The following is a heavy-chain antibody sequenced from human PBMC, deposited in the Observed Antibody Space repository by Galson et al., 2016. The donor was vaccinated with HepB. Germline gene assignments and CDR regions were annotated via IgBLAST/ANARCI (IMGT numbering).Heavy chain of an antibody. J-gene: IGHJ6*02. Sequence: ETLSLTCVVSGGSISTSNWWTWVRQPPGKGLEWIGEIHHTGSTNYTPSLKSRVTISVDKSKNQFSLTLKSVAAADTAVYYCARDGVVGSLNYHGMDVWGQGTTVTVSS. D-gene: IGHD2-15*01. CDR3: ARDGVVGSLNYHGMDV. CDR2: IHHTGST. V-gene: IGHV4/OR15-8*01. CDR1: GGSISTSNW.